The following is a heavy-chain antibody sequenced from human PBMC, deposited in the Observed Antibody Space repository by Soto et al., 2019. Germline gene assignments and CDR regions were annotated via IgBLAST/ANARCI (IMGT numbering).Heavy chain of an antibody. CDR3: AHRATMTIFGLIIDNGIWFDP. J-gene: IGHJ5*02. CDR2: IYWDGDK. Sequence: QINLIESGPTLVKPTQTLTLTCTFSGFSLSTSGAAVGWVRQPTGRALEWLELIYWDGDKRYNASLGNRLTITKDPSMNQVVLTLTNVDPADTATYYCAHRATMTIFGLIIDNGIWFDPWGQGTRVIVSS. CDR1: GFSLSTSGAA. V-gene: IGHV2-5*02. D-gene: IGHD3-3*01.